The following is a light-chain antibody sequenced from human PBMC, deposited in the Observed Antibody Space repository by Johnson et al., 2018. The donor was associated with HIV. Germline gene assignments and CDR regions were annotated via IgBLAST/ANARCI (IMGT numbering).Light chain of an antibody. CDR3: GTWDSSLSAGL. V-gene: IGLV1-51*02. CDR1: SSNIGNNY. J-gene: IGLJ1*01. Sequence: QSVLTQPPSVSAAPGQKVTISCSGSSSNIGNNYVSWYQQLPGTAPKLLIYENNKRPSGIPDRFSGSKSGTSATLGITGLQTGDEADYYCGTWDSSLSAGLFGTGTKVTGL. CDR2: ENN.